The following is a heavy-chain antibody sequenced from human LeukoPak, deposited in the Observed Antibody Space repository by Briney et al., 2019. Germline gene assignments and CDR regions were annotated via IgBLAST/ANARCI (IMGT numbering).Heavy chain of an antibody. CDR1: GYTFTGYY. D-gene: IGHD5-18*01. V-gene: IGHV1-2*02. CDR2: INPNRGGT. CDR3: ARGSEDTAMATDDY. Sequence: GSSVNVSCKASGYTFTGYYMLLVRQAPGHGLEWMGWINPNRGGTNYAQKFQGRVTMTRDTSISTAYMELSRLRSDDTAVYYCARGSEDTAMATDDYWGQETLVTVSS. J-gene: IGHJ4*02.